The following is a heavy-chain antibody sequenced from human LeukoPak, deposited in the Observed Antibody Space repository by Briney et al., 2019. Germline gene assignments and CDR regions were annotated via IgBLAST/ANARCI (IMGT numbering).Heavy chain of an antibody. CDR2: INPSGGST. Sequence: GASVKVSCTASGYTFTSYYMHWVRQAPGQGLEWMGIINPSGGSTSYAQKFQGRVTMTRDTSTSTVYMELSSLRSEDTAVYYCARGPYVSVSQRPFDIWGRGTMVSVSS. V-gene: IGHV1-46*01. J-gene: IGHJ3*02. D-gene: IGHD3-10*01. CDR3: ARGPYVSVSQRPFDI. CDR1: GYTFTSYY.